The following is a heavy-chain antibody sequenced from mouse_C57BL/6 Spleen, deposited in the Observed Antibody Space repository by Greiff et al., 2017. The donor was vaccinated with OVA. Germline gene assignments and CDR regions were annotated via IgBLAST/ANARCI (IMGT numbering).Heavy chain of an antibody. J-gene: IGHJ3*01. CDR3: ARRYYYGSRENWFAY. Sequence: VQLQQPGTELVKPGASVKLSCKASGYTFTSYWMHWVKQRPGQGLEWIGNINPSNGGTNYTEKFKSKATLTVAKSSSTAYMQLSRLTSEDSAVYDCARRYYYGSRENWFAYWGQGTLVTVSA. V-gene: IGHV1-53*01. D-gene: IGHD1-1*01. CDR2: INPSNGGT. CDR1: GYTFTSYW.